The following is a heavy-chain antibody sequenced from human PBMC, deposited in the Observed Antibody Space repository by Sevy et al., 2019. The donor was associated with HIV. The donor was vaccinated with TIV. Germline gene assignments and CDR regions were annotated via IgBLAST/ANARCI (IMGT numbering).Heavy chain of an antibody. D-gene: IGHD3-3*01. J-gene: IGHJ4*02. CDR1: GGSVSSGSYY. CDR2: IYYSGST. Sequence: SETLSLTCTVSGGSVSSGSYYWSWIRQPPGKGLEWIGYIYYSGSTNYNPSLKSRVTISVDTSKNQFSLKLSSVTAAGTGVYYWGRDPAGGGFLGGYWGGSFDYWGQGTLVTVSS. CDR3: GRDPAGGGFLGGYWGGSFDY. V-gene: IGHV4-61*01.